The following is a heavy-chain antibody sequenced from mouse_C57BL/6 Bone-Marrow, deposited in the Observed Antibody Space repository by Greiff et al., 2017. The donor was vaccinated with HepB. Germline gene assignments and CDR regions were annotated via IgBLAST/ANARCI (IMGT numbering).Heavy chain of an antibody. CDR1: GFSFNTYA. V-gene: IGHV10-1*01. Sequence: EVKLVESGGGLVQPKGSLKLSCAASGFSFNTYAMNWVRQAPGKGLEWVARIRSKSNNYATYYADSVKDRFTISRDDSESMLYLQMNNLKPEDTAIYYCVRHERALYGYNYAMDDWGQGTSVTVSS. J-gene: IGHJ4*01. CDR2: IRSKSNNYAT. CDR3: VRHERALYGYNYAMDD. D-gene: IGHD2-2*01.